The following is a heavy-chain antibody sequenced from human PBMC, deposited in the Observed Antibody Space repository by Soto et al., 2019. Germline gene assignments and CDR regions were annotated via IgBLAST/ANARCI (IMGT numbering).Heavy chain of an antibody. CDR3: ARRYGWLYFDY. Sequence: QLQLQESGPGLVKPWETLSLTCTVSGDSISSSNYFWGWIRQPPGKGLEWIGTIFYSGSTYYNPSLKSRVTISVDTSKNQFSLRLISVTDADTALYYCARRYGWLYFDYWGQGSLVTVSS. V-gene: IGHV4-39*01. J-gene: IGHJ4*02. CDR2: IFYSGST. D-gene: IGHD6-19*01. CDR1: GDSISSSNYF.